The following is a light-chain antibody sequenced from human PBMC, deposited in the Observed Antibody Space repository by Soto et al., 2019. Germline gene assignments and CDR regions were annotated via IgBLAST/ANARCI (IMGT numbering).Light chain of an antibody. CDR1: SSDVGSYNY. Sequence: QSALTQHPSASGSPGQSVTISCTGTSSDVGSYNYVSWYQQHPGKAPKLMISEVSKRPSGVPDRFSGSKSGNTASLTVSGLQAEDEADYYCSSFAGNNNLVFGGGTK. J-gene: IGLJ2*01. CDR2: EVS. CDR3: SSFAGNNNLV. V-gene: IGLV2-8*01.